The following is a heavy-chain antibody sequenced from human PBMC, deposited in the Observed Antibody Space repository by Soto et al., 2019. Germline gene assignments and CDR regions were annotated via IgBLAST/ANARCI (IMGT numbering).Heavy chain of an antibody. CDR1: GYSFTSYW. CDR3: ARLGYSYGFSNWFDP. CDR2: IYPGDSDT. V-gene: IGHV5-51*01. J-gene: IGHJ5*02. D-gene: IGHD5-18*01. Sequence: PGESLKISCKGSGYSFTSYWIGWVRQMPGKGLEWMGIIYPGDSDTRYSPSFQGQVTISADKSISTAYLQWSSLKASDTAMYYCARLGYSYGFSNWFDPWGQGTLVTVSS.